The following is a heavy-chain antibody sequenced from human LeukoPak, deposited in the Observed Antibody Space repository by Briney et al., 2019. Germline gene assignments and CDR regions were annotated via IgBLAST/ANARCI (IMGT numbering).Heavy chain of an antibody. J-gene: IGHJ4*02. CDR1: GGSISSSSYY. D-gene: IGHD6-13*01. Sequence: PSETLSLTCTVSGGSISSSSYYWGWIRQPPGKGLEWIGSIYYSGSTYYNPSLKSRVTISVETSKNQFSLKLSSVTAADTAVYYCARNRPKQLVLDYWGQGTMVTVSS. CDR2: IYYSGST. V-gene: IGHV4-39*07. CDR3: ARNRPKQLVLDY.